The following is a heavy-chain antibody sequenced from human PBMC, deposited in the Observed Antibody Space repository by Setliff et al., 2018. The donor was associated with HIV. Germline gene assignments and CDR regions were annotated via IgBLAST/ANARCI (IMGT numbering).Heavy chain of an antibody. CDR2: ILYGGTT. CDR3: ARALYFYDSRGFRSLGFDP. D-gene: IGHD3-22*01. Sequence: SETLSLTCTVSGVSISSTNYYWAWIRQPPGEGLEWIGNILYGGTTFYNPSLKSRLAIPVDTSKSHFSLQLTSMTAADTAVYFCARALYFYDSRGFRSLGFDPWGQGTLVTVSS. J-gene: IGHJ5*02. CDR1: GVSISSTNYY. V-gene: IGHV4-39*02.